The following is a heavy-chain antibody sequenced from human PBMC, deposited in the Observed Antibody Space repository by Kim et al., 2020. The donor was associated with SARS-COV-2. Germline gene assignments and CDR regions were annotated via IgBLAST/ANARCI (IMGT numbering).Heavy chain of an antibody. CDR2: INVSAGTT. V-gene: IGHV1-46*01. J-gene: IGHJ4*02. CDR3: AREPPGAADGFDY. Sequence: ASVKVSCKASGYTFTRYYIHWVRQAPGQGLEWMGMINVSAGTTNYAQNFRGRVTMTRDTSTSTVYMELSSLRSDDTAVYYCAREPPGAADGFDYWGQGTLVTGSS. CDR1: GYTFTRYY. D-gene: IGHD6-13*01.